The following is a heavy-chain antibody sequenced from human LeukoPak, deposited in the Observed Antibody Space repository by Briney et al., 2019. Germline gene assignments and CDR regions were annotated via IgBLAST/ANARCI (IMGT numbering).Heavy chain of an antibody. CDR1: GFTFSGYW. J-gene: IGHJ3*02. CDR3: ARGAGNDAFDI. V-gene: IGHV3-74*01. CDR2: ISSDGTDT. Sequence: GGSLRLSCAASGFTFSGYWMHWVRQAPGEGLVWVSGISSDGTDTNYADSVKGRFTISRDNAKNTLYLQMNSLRADDTAVYYCARGAGNDAFDIWGQGTMVTVSS.